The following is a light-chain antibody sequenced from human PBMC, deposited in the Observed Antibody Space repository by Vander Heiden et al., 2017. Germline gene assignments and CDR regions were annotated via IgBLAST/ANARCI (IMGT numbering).Light chain of an antibody. CDR1: QNVKSN. CDR2: GAS. CDR3: QQYNDWPPYT. V-gene: IGKV3-15*01. J-gene: IGKJ2*01. Sequence: ETVMTQFPDTLSVSPGEGATLPCRASQNVKSNLAWYQQKPGQTPRLLIYGASTRATGIPARFSGSGSGPEFTLTISSLQSEDFAVYYCQQYNDWPPYTFGQGTKLEIK.